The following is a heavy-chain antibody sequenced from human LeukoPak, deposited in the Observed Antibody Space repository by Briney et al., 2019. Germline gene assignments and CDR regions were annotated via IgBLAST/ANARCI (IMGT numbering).Heavy chain of an antibody. CDR3: AVHSSSWPFGN. Sequence: GGSLRLSCAASGFTFSSYGMHWVRQAPGKGLEWVAFIQYDGSNKYYADSVKGRFTISRDNSKNTLYVQMSSLRVEDTAVYYCAVHSSSWPFGNWGQGTLVTVSS. V-gene: IGHV3-30*02. CDR1: GFTFSSYG. D-gene: IGHD6-13*01. CDR2: IQYDGSNK. J-gene: IGHJ4*02.